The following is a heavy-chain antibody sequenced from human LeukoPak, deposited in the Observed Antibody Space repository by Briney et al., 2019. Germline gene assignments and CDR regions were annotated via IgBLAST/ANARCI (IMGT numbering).Heavy chain of an antibody. V-gene: IGHV3-30*03. D-gene: IGHD2-2*01. CDR3: ARDKSSSTNLFDY. J-gene: IGHJ4*02. Sequence: GGSLRLSCAASGVTFSNHGMHWVRQAPGKGLEWVSHISSNGKDKLYGDSVKGRFTISRDNSKNTLYLQMNSLRAEDTAVYYCARDKSSSTNLFDYWGQGTLVTVSS. CDR1: GVTFSNHG. CDR2: ISSNGKDK.